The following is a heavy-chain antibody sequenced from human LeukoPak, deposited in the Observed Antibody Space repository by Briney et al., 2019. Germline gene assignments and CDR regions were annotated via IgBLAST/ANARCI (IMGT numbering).Heavy chain of an antibody. CDR2: IYYSGST. Sequence: PSETLSLTCTVSGGSNSSSSYYWGWIRQPPGKGLEWIGSIYYSGSTSYNPSLKSRVTISVDTSKNQFSLKLSSVTAADTAVYYCARHRASYGAFDIWGHGTLVTVSS. J-gene: IGHJ3*02. V-gene: IGHV4-39*01. CDR1: GGSNSSSSYY. CDR3: ARHRASYGAFDI. D-gene: IGHD3-10*01.